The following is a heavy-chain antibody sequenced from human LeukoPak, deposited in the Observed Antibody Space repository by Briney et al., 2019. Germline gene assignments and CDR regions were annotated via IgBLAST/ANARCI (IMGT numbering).Heavy chain of an antibody. CDR2: IDPNSGAT. J-gene: IGHJ4*02. V-gene: IGHV1-2*06. CDR3: ASDSGHSYRDIDF. D-gene: IGHD3-16*02. CDR1: GYTLTDYY. Sequence: GASVKVSCKASGYTLTDYYMHWVRQAPGQGLEWMGRIDPNSGATNYAPKFQDRVTMTRDTPIVTAYMELNRLRSDDTAVYYCASDSGHSYRDIDFWGQGTRVTVSS.